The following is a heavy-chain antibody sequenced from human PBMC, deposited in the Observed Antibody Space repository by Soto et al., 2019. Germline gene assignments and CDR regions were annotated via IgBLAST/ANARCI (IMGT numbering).Heavy chain of an antibody. CDR2: IIPIFGTA. Sequence: ASVKVSCKASGGTFTNYAVSWVRQAPGQGLEWMGDIIPIFGTANYAQKFQGRVTITADESTSRGYMELSNLRSEDTAVYYCARVAYTSMATHWFDCWGQGTLVTVSS. D-gene: IGHD5-18*01. J-gene: IGHJ5*01. V-gene: IGHV1-69*13. CDR3: ARVAYTSMATHWFDC. CDR1: GGTFTNYA.